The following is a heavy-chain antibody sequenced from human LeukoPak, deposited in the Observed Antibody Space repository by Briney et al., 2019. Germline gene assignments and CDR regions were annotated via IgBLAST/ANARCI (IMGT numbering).Heavy chain of an antibody. CDR1: GYTFTTDA. J-gene: IGHJ4*02. V-gene: IGHV1-3*01. D-gene: IGHD1-26*01. CDR3: ARDEGGRGGSYFYY. Sequence: ASVKVSCKASGYTFTTDAMHLVRQAPGQRPEWMGWVNAGNGNTKYSERFQGRVTITGDTSASTAYMELNSLTSEDTAVYYCARDEGGRGGSYFYYWGQGTLVTVSS. CDR2: VNAGNGNT.